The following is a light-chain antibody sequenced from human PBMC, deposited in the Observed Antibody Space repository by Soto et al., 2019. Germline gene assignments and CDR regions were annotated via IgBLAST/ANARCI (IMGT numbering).Light chain of an antibody. Sequence: DIQMTQSPSSLSASVGDRVTITCRASQSISSYLNWYQQKPGKAPNLLIYAASSLRSGVPSRFSGSGSGTDFTLTISSLQPEDFATYYCQQSYSTPPWTFGQGTKVEIK. CDR3: QQSYSTPPWT. V-gene: IGKV1-39*01. J-gene: IGKJ1*01. CDR2: AAS. CDR1: QSISSY.